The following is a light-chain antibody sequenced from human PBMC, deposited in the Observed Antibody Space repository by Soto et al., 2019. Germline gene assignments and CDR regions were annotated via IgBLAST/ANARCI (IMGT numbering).Light chain of an antibody. V-gene: IGKV1-39*01. J-gene: IGKJ4*01. CDR2: VAS. Sequence: DIQMTQSPSSLSASVGDRVTITCRASQSIGRFLNWHQQKPGKAPNVLINVASTLRSGVPSRFSGSGSGTGFNLTINSLQPEDFATYFCQQSFTTPLTFGGGTKVDIK. CDR3: QQSFTTPLT. CDR1: QSIGRF.